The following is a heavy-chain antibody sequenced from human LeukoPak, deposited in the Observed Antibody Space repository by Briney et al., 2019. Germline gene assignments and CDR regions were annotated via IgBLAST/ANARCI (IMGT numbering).Heavy chain of an antibody. Sequence: GGSLRLSCAASGFTFSSYAMSWVRQAPGKGLEWVSAISGSGGSTYYADSVKGRFTISRDNSKNTLYLQMNSLRPEDTAVYYCAKAFGWELTDSVDYWGQGTLVTVSS. CDR1: GFTFSSYA. V-gene: IGHV3-23*01. CDR2: ISGSGGST. CDR3: AKAFGWELTDSVDY. J-gene: IGHJ4*02. D-gene: IGHD1-26*01.